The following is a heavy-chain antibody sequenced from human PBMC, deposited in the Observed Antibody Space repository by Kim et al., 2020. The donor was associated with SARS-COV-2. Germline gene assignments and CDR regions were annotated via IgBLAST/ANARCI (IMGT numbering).Heavy chain of an antibody. J-gene: IGHJ4*02. CDR3: ARSENYYDSSGYYFDY. D-gene: IGHD3-22*01. V-gene: IGHV4-4*02. Sequence: SLKSRVTISVDKSKNQFSLKLSSVTAADTAVYYCARSENYYDSSGYYFDYWGQGTLVTVSS.